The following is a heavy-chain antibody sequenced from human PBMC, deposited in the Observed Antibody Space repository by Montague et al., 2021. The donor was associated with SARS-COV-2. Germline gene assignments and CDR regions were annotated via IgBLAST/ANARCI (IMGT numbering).Heavy chain of an antibody. V-gene: IGHV4-34*01. Sequence: SETLSLTCAVYGGSFSGYYWSWIRQPPEKGLEWIGEINQSGRTNSNPSLKSRVIISVDTSKNQFSLKLSSVTAADTAVYYCARRGSPVWGVTVSAELDYWGQGILVIVSS. CDR2: INQSGRT. J-gene: IGHJ4*02. CDR3: ARRGSPVWGVTVSAELDY. D-gene: IGHD3-10*01. CDR1: GGSFSGYY.